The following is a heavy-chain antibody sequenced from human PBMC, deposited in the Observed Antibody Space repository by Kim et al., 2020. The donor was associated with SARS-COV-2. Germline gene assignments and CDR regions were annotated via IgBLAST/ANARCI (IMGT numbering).Heavy chain of an antibody. J-gene: IGHJ5*02. V-gene: IGHV1-69*13. CDR2: IIPILDTS. CDR3: AILEGLISDWSEGDWFDP. Sequence: SVKVSCKASGDTYRNYNINWVRQAPGQGLEWMGGIIPILDTSKYAPKFQDRLTISADESTTTASMELRSLRSEDTAIYYCAILEGLISDWSEGDWFDPW. D-gene: IGHD3-9*01. CDR1: GDTYRNYN.